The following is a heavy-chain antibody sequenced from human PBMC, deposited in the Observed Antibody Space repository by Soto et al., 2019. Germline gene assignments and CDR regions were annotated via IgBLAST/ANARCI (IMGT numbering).Heavy chain of an antibody. D-gene: IGHD3-9*01. CDR2: ISAYNGNT. V-gene: IGHV1-18*01. J-gene: IGHJ4*02. Sequence: ASVKVSCKASGYTFTSYGISWVRQAPGQGLEWMGWISAYNGNTNYAQKLQGRVTMTTDTSTSTAYMELRSLRSDDTAVYYCARAGYLLRYFDWPSHNYFDYWGQGTLVTVSS. CDR1: GYTFTSYG. CDR3: ARAGYLLRYFDWPSHNYFDY.